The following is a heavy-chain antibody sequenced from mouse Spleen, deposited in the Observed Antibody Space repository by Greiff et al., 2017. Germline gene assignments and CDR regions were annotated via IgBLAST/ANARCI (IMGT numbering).Heavy chain of an antibody. D-gene: IGHD2-13*01. V-gene: IGHV1-80*01. CDR2: IYPGDGDT. Sequence: QVQLQQSGAELVKPGASVKISCKASGYAFSSYWMNWVKQRPGKGLEWIGQIYPGDGDTNYNGKFKGKATLTADKSSSTAYMQLSSLTSEDSAVYFYARRGDHWDFDVWGAGTPVTVSS. J-gene: IGHJ1*01. CDR3: ARRGDHWDFDV. CDR1: GYAFSSYW.